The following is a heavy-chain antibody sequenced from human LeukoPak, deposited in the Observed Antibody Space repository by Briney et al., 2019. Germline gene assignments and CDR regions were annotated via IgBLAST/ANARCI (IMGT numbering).Heavy chain of an antibody. V-gene: IGHV4-59*01. Sequence: SETLSLTCTVSGGSISSYYWSWIRQPPGKGLEWIGDIYYSGSTNYNPSLKSRVTISVDTSKNQFSLKLSSVTAADTAVYYWARPPYSSGKWGQGTLVTVSS. CDR3: ARPPYSSGK. D-gene: IGHD6-19*01. CDR1: GGSISSYY. J-gene: IGHJ4*02. CDR2: IYYSGST.